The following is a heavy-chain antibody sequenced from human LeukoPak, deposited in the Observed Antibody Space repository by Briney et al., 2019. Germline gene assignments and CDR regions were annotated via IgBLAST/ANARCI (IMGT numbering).Heavy chain of an antibody. V-gene: IGHV1-2*06. CDR2: INPNSDVA. D-gene: IGHD1-26*01. Sequence: ASVKVSCKTSGYTFTNYYVHWVRQAPGQGLEWMGPINPNSDVANYAQKFQDRVTLTRDTSISTAYMELNRLTSDDTAVYYCARWSGTYHPDPFFDYWGQGTLVTVSS. CDR1: GYTFTNYY. CDR3: ARWSGTYHPDPFFDY. J-gene: IGHJ4*02.